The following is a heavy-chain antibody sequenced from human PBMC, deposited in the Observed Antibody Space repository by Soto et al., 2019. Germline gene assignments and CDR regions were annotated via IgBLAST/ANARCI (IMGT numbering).Heavy chain of an antibody. CDR1: DGSISNFY. Sequence: SETLSLTCTVSDGSISNFYWRWIRQPPGKGLEWIGYISSSGNTNYNPSLKSRVSISVDTSKNQFSLNLTSVTAADTAVYYCARAPMVLTRSYFDSWGQGTPVTVSS. V-gene: IGHV4-59*01. J-gene: IGHJ4*02. CDR2: ISSSGNT. CDR3: ARAPMVLTRSYFDS. D-gene: IGHD3-22*01.